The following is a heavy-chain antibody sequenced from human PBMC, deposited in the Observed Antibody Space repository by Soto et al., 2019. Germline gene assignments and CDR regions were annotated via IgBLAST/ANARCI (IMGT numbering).Heavy chain of an antibody. CDR1: GFTFSIYW. CDR2: IKQDGSEQ. Sequence: EVQLVDSGGGLVQPGGSLRLSCAASGFTFSIYWMSWVRQAPGEGLEWVANIKQDGSEQYYADSVKGRFTISRDNAKNSLDLQMNSLRAEDTAVYYCARDAFPYTSTWNDAFIIWGQGTMVTVSS. V-gene: IGHV3-7*01. J-gene: IGHJ3*02. D-gene: IGHD6-13*01. CDR3: ARDAFPYTSTWNDAFII.